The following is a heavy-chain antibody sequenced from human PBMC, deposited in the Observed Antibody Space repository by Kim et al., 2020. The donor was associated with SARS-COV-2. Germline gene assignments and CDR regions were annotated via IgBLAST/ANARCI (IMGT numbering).Heavy chain of an antibody. CDR1: GFTFSSYS. D-gene: IGHD5-12*01. J-gene: IGHJ6*02. CDR3: ARDLRDGYNSDYYYGMDV. V-gene: IGHV3-48*02. Sequence: GGSLRLSCAASGFTFSSYSMNWVRQAPGKGLEWVSYISSSSSTIYYADSVKGRFTISRDNAKNSLYLQMNSLRDEDTAVYYCARDLRDGYNSDYYYGMDVWGQGTTVTVSS. CDR2: ISSSSSTI.